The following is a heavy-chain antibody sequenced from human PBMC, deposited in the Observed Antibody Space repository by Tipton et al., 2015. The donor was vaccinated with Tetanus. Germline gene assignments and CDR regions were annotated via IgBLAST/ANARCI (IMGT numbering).Heavy chain of an antibody. CDR1: GYIFNNYW. CDR2: IYPGDSDT. CDR3: ARAHCTDGVCNFDF. Sequence: QLVQSGGEVKKPGESLKISCKGFGYIFNNYWIGWVRQKPGKGLEWMGIIYPGDSDTRYSPSFQGQVTISVDKSINTAYLQWSSLKASDTSMFYCARAHCTDGVCNFDFWGQGALVTVSS. J-gene: IGHJ4*02. D-gene: IGHD2-8*01. V-gene: IGHV5-51*01.